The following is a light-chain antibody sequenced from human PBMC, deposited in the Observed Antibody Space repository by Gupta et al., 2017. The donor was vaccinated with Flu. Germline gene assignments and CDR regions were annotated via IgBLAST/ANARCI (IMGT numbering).Light chain of an antibody. CDR3: GTWDSSLSAYV. CDR1: NSNIGDYY. V-gene: IGLV1-51*01. J-gene: IGLJ1*01. CDR2: DNN. Sequence: KGTISCSGSNSNIGDYYVSWYQQVPGTSPKLLIYDNNKRPYGIPDRFSGSKTGTSATLAITGLQSEDEAAYLCGTWDSSLSAYVFGTATKVTVL.